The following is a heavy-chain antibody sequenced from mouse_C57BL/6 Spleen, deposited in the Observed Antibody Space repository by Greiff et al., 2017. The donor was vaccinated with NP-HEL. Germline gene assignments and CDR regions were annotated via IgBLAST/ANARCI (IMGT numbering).Heavy chain of an antibody. Sequence: VQLQQSGPELVKPGASVKISCKASGYSFTGYYMNWVKQSPEKSLEWIGEINPSTGGTTYNQKFKAKATLTVDKSSSTAYMQLKSLTSEDSAVYYCALDSSGYVGFAYWGQGTLVTVSA. V-gene: IGHV1-42*01. J-gene: IGHJ3*01. D-gene: IGHD3-2*02. CDR1: GYSFTGYY. CDR3: ALDSSGYVGFAY. CDR2: INPSTGGT.